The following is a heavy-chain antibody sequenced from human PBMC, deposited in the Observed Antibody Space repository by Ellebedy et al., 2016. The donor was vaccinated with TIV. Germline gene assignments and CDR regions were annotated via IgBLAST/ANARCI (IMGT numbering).Heavy chain of an antibody. CDR1: EFTFSSYA. D-gene: IGHD6-13*01. J-gene: IGHJ4*02. CDR3: AVPGIAAAGTIVPLFDY. Sequence: GESLKISCAASEFTFSSYAMHWVRQAPGKGLEWVAVISYDGSNKYYADSVKGRFTISRDNSKNTLYLQMNSLRAEDTAVYYCAVPGIAAAGTIVPLFDYWGQGTLVTVSS. CDR2: ISYDGSNK. V-gene: IGHV3-30-3*01.